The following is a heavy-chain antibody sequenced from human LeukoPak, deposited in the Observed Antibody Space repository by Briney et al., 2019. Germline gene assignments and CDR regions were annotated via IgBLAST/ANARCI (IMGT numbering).Heavy chain of an antibody. V-gene: IGHV4-31*03. J-gene: IGHJ4*02. CDR3: AREEGFIDY. CDR2: IYYSGST. CDR1: GGSISSGGYS. Sequence: SETLSLTCTVSGGSISSGGYSWSWIRQHPGKGLEWIGYIYYSGSTYYNPSLKSRVTISVATSKNQFSLKLSSVTAADTAVCYCAREEGFIDYWGQGTLVTVSS.